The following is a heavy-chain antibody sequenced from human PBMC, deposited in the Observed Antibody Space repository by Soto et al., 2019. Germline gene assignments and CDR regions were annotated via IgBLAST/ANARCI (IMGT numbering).Heavy chain of an antibody. CDR3: AGQCYESCSYNYAY. J-gene: IGHJ4*02. CDR2: IYSSGNT. D-gene: IGHD3-22*01. V-gene: IGHV4-39*01. Sequence: QLLLQESGPGLVKPSETLSLTCTVSGGSSSSTSYYWGWIRQPPGKGLEWIGSIYSSGNTYYNPSSKNRGTIAVDTSKSHLALKRSSVTAADSAGYCYAGQCYESCSYNYAYWGQGTLVTDSS. CDR1: GGSSSSTSYY.